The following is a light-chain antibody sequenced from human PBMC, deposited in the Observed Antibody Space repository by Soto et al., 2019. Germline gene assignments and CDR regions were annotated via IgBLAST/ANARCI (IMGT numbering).Light chain of an antibody. V-gene: IGKV3-11*01. J-gene: IGKJ1*01. CDR1: QIVSSY. Sequence: EIVLTQSPATLSLSPGERATLSCRASQIVSSYLAWYQQKPGQAPRLLIYDASNRATGIPARFSGSGSGTDFTLTISSLEPEDFAFYYCQQRSNWPRTFGQGTKVEIK. CDR3: QQRSNWPRT. CDR2: DAS.